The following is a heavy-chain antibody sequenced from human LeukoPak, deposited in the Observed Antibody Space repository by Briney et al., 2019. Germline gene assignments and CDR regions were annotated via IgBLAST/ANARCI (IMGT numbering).Heavy chain of an antibody. CDR3: ARGVSRTGYYYYGMDV. CDR1: GFTFSSYA. V-gene: IGHV3-30-3*01. J-gene: IGHJ6*02. Sequence: GRSLRLSCAASGFTFSSYAMYWVRQAPGKGLEWVAVISYDGSNKYYADSVKGRFTISRDNSKNTLYLQMNSLRAEDTAVYYCARGVSRTGYYYYGMDVWGQGTTVTVSS. D-gene: IGHD3-3*02. CDR2: ISYDGSNK.